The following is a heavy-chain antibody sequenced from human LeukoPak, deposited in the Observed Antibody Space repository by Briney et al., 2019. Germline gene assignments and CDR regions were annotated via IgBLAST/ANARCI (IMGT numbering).Heavy chain of an antibody. J-gene: IGHJ4*02. CDR1: GFTFSSYS. Sequence: GGSLRLSCAASGFTFSSYSMNWVRQAPGKGLEWVSSISSSSSYTYYADSVKGRFTISRDNAKNSLYLQMNSLRAEDTAVYYCARDGFSSPVDYWGQGTLVTVSS. V-gene: IGHV3-21*01. CDR3: ARDGFSSPVDY. CDR2: ISSSSSYT. D-gene: IGHD6-13*01.